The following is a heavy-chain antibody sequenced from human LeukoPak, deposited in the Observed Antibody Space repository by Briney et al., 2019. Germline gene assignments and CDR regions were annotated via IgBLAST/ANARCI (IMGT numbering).Heavy chain of an antibody. CDR2: ISSSSGTM. Sequence: PGGSLRLSCTTSGFTFSTHSMNWVRQAPGKGLEWVSYISSSSGTMYHADSVKGRFTISRDNAKNSLYLQMNSLRAEDTAVYYCPRGVLSGGFDYWGQGTLVTVSS. D-gene: IGHD3-16*01. J-gene: IGHJ4*02. V-gene: IGHV3-48*01. CDR3: PRGVLSGGFDY. CDR1: GFTFSTHS.